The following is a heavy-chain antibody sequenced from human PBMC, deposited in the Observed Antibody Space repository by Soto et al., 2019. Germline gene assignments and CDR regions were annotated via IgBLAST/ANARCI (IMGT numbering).Heavy chain of an antibody. Sequence: PSETLSLTCTVSGGSISGYYWSWIRQPPGKGLEWVGYIYYSGSTNYNPSLRSRLTISVDTSKNQFSLKLSSVTAADTAVYYCARDFSGYYPFYFDYWGQGALVTVS. CDR1: GGSISGYY. D-gene: IGHD3-22*01. CDR2: IYYSGST. J-gene: IGHJ4*02. V-gene: IGHV4-59*01. CDR3: ARDFSGYYPFYFDY.